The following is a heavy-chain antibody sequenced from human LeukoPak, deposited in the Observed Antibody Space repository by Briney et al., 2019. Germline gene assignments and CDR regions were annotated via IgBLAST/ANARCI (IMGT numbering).Heavy chain of an antibody. D-gene: IGHD6-13*01. CDR3: ARGGRGGNSWTIIDF. CDR2: IGSAGDT. CDR1: GFFFTDYA. J-gene: IGHJ4*02. V-gene: IGHV3-13*01. Sequence: GGSLRLSCAASGFFFTDYAMHWVRQSTEKGLEWLSGIGSAGDTYHPDSVRGRFTISRDIAGNSLYLQMNSLGAGGTAVYYCARGGRGGNSWTIIDFWGQGALVTVSS.